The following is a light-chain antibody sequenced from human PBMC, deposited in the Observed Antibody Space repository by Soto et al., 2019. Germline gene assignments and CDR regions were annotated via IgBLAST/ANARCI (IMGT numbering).Light chain of an antibody. CDR3: QQRSKWPS. V-gene: IGKV3-11*01. J-gene: IGKJ2*01. CDR2: DAS. CDR1: QSVSSF. Sequence: EIVLTQSPATLSLSPGERATLSCRASQSVSSFLAWYQQKPGQAPRLLIYDASNRATGIPARFSGSGSGADFTLTISSLEPEDFAVYYCQQRSKWPSFGQGTKLEIK.